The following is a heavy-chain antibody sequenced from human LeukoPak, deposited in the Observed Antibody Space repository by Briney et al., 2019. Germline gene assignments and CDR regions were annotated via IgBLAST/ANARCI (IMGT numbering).Heavy chain of an antibody. CDR3: ARDRRSVNFDY. CDR1: GYSISSGYY. J-gene: IGHJ4*02. Sequence: SETLSLTCTVSGYSISSGYYWGWIQQPPGKGLEWIGSIYHSGSTYYNPSLKSRVTISVDTSKNQFSLKLSSVTAADTAVYYCARDRRSVNFDYWGQGTLVTVSS. V-gene: IGHV4-38-2*02. CDR2: IYHSGST. D-gene: IGHD3-3*01.